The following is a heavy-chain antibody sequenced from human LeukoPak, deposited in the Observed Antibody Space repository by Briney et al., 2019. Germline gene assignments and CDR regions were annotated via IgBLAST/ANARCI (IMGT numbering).Heavy chain of an antibody. CDR2: ISNSGGRT. CDR1: GFTFSSYA. D-gene: IGHD5-12*01. J-gene: IGHJ4*02. V-gene: IGHV3-23*01. Sequence: GGSLRLSCAASGFTFSSYAMSWVRQAPGKGLEWVSSISNSGGRTFYTDFVKGRFTISRDNSKITLYLQMNSLRAEDTAVYYCAKSYNGYESKPDYWGQGTLVTVSS. CDR3: AKSYNGYESKPDY.